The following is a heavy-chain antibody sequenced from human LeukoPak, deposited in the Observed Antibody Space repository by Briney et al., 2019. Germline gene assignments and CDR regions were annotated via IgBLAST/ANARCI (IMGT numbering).Heavy chain of an antibody. V-gene: IGHV1-69*13. J-gene: IGHJ3*02. D-gene: IGHD3-3*01. CDR1: GCTFSDYA. Sequence: GASVKVSCTASGCTFSDYAISWVRQAPGQGLEWMGGIIPIFGTANYAQKFQGRVTITADESTSTAYMQLSSLRSEDTAVYYCARVTHLSLSGVVIPDAFDIWGQGTMVTVSS. CDR2: IIPIFGTA. CDR3: ARVTHLSLSGVVIPDAFDI.